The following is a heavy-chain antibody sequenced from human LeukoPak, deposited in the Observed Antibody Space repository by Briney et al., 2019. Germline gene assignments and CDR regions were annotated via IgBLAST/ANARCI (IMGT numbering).Heavy chain of an antibody. CDR2: ISYSGST. J-gene: IGHJ4*02. CDR3: ARVRNYDFWSGPTPKYYFDY. V-gene: IGHV4-39*01. CDR1: GGSISSSSYY. Sequence: PSETLSLTCTVSGGSISSSSYYWGWIRQPPGKGLEWIGSISYSGSTYYNPSLKSRVTISVDTSKNQFSLKLSSVTAADTAVYYCARVRNYDFWSGPTPKYYFDYWGQGTLVTVSS. D-gene: IGHD3-3*01.